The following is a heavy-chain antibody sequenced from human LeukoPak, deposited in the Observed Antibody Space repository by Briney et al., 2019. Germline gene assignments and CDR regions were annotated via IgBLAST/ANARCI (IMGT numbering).Heavy chain of an antibody. V-gene: IGHV3-23*01. CDR3: ARSGSYYLYYFDY. Sequence: GGSLRLSCAASGFTFSSYAMSWVRQAPGKGLEWVSAISGSGGSTYYADSVKGRFTISRDNSKNTPYLQMNSLRAEDTAVYYCARSGSYYLYYFDYWGQGTLVTVSS. D-gene: IGHD1-26*01. CDR2: ISGSGGST. CDR1: GFTFSSYA. J-gene: IGHJ4*02.